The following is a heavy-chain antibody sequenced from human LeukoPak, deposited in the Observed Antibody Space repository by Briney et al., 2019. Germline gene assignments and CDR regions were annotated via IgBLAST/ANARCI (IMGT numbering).Heavy chain of an antibody. CDR2: IIPIFGTA. CDR3: ARVGSGSGSYRFDY. V-gene: IGHV1-69*05. D-gene: IGHD1-26*01. J-gene: IGHJ4*02. Sequence: ASVKVSCKASGGTFSSYAISWVRQAPGQGLEWMGGIIPIFGTANYAQKFQGRVTITRDTSASTAYVELSSLRSEDTAVYYCARVGSGSGSYRFDYWGQGTLVTVSS. CDR1: GGTFSSYA.